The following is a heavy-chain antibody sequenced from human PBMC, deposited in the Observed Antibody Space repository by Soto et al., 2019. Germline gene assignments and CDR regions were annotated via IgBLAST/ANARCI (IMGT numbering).Heavy chain of an antibody. CDR1: GYTFTNYY. D-gene: IGHD1-1*01. J-gene: IGHJ4*02. CDR2: INPSARSA. CDR3: ARDNSAANGVLDH. V-gene: IGHV1-46*04. Sequence: ASVKVSCKASGYTFTNYYLHWVRQAPGQGLEWVGMINPSARSASYAQKLRGRLTMDRDTSTTTVYMELSRLTFEDTAVYFCARDNSAANGVLDHWGQGTLVTVS.